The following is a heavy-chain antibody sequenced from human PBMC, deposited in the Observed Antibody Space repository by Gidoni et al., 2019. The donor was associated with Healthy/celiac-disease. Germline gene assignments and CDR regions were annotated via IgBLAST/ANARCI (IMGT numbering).Heavy chain of an antibody. Sequence: QVQLVQSGAEVKKPGASVKVSCKASGYTFTSYDINWVRQATGQGLEWMGWMNPNSGNTGYAQKFQGRVTMTRNTSISTAYMELSSLRSEDTAVYYCARGATIAAAPHGDGFDPWGQGTLVTVSS. CDR2: MNPNSGNT. D-gene: IGHD6-13*01. CDR3: ARGATIAAAPHGDGFDP. V-gene: IGHV1-8*01. J-gene: IGHJ5*02. CDR1: GYTFTSYD.